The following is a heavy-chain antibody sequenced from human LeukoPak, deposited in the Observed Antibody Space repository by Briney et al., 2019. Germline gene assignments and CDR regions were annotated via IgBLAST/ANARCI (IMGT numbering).Heavy chain of an antibody. V-gene: IGHV4-34*01. CDR2: INHSGST. D-gene: IGHD3-10*01. CDR3: ARVLPRKSRSITMVRGLDGMDV. Sequence: SETPSLTCAVYGGSFSGYYWSWIRQPPGKGLEWIGEINHSGSTNYNPSLKSRVTISVDTSKNQFSLKLSSVTAADTAVYYCARVLPRKSRSITMVRGLDGMDVWGKGTTVTVSS. J-gene: IGHJ6*04. CDR1: GGSFSGYY.